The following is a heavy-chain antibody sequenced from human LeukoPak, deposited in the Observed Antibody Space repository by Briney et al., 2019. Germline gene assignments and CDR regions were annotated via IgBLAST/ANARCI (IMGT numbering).Heavy chain of an antibody. V-gene: IGHV3-7*03. CDR3: AKGGGDSCYSVNDY. D-gene: IGHD2-15*01. Sequence: GGSLRLSCAASGFTLSSYWMSWVRQAPGKGLEWVANIKQDGSEKYYVDSVKGRFTISRDNAKNALYLQMNSLRAEDTAVYYCAKGGGDSCYSVNDYRGQGTLVTVSS. CDR1: GFTLSSYW. J-gene: IGHJ4*02. CDR2: IKQDGSEK.